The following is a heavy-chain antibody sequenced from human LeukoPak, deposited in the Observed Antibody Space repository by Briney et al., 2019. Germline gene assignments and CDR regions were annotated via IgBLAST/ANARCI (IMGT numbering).Heavy chain of an antibody. J-gene: IGHJ4*02. CDR2: IRTKANSYAT. CDR3: TRHVPNRGYANFEY. V-gene: IGHV3-73*01. D-gene: IGHD5-12*01. Sequence: GGSLRLSCAASGFTFSSYEMNWVRQASGKGLEWVGRIRTKANSYATAYAASVKGRFTVSRDDSKNTAYLQMNNLKAEDTAVYYCTRHVPNRGYANFEYWGQGTLVTVPS. CDR1: GFTFSSYE.